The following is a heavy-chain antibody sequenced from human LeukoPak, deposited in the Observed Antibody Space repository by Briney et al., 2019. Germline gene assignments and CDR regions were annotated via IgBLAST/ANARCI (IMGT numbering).Heavy chain of an antibody. Sequence: SETLSLTCTVSGGSISSYYWSWIRQPPGKGLEWIGYIYYSGSTNYNPSLKSRVTISVDTSKNQLSLKLSSVTAADTAVYYCASHNGYCSGGSCLGLFDPWGQGTLVTVSS. CDR3: ASHNGYCSGGSCLGLFDP. CDR2: IYYSGST. V-gene: IGHV4-59*01. D-gene: IGHD2-15*01. J-gene: IGHJ5*02. CDR1: GGSISSYY.